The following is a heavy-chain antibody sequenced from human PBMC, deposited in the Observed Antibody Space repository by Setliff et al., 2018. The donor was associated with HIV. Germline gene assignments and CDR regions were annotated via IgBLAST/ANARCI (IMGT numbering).Heavy chain of an antibody. CDR2: IYYSGST. CDR1: GDSINSGNSY. J-gene: IGHJ3*02. CDR3: ARVSQDLLGAFDI. D-gene: IGHD7-27*01. Sequence: SETLSLTCTVSGDSINSGNSYWTWIRRHPGKGLEWIGYIYYSGSTNYNPSLKSRVIISVDSSKNQFFLNLTSVTAADTAMYYCARVSQDLLGAFDIWGQGTLVTVSS. V-gene: IGHV4-31*03.